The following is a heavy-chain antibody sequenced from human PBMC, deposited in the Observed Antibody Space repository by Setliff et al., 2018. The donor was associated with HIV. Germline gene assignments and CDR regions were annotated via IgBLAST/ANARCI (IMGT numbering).Heavy chain of an antibody. J-gene: IGHJ6*03. D-gene: IGHD6-13*01. V-gene: IGHV1-69*13. CDR2: TIPIFGTT. CDR1: GGTFSSYA. Sequence: ASVKVSCKASGGTFSSYAISWVRRAPGQGPEWMGATIPIFGTTKYAQRFQGRVTITADASTSTAYMELSSLRSEDTAVYYCATNREQLTMTYYYYYMDVWGKGTTVTVSS. CDR3: ATNREQLTMTYYYYYMDV.